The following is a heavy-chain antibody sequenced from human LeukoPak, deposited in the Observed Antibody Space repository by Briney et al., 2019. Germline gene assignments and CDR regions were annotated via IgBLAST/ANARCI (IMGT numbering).Heavy chain of an antibody. CDR1: GYTFTTYA. V-gene: IGHV7-4-1*02. D-gene: IGHD6-19*01. CDR2: INTNTGNP. Sequence: GASVKVSCKASGYTFTTYAMNWVRQAPGQGLEWMGWINTNTGNPTCAQGFTGRFVFSLDTSVSTAYLQTSSLKAEDTAVYYCAKYNSGWYRWFDPWGQGTLVIVSS. CDR3: AKYNSGWYRWFDP. J-gene: IGHJ5*02.